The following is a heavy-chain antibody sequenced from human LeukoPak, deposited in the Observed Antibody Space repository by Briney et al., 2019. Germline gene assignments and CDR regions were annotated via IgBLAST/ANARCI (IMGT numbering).Heavy chain of an antibody. Sequence: GGSLRLCCAASGFSFSTYAMNWVRQAPGKGLEWVSSLTADGITIFYADSVRGRFTISRDNSKNTLFLQMDDLRAEDTALYYCAKDLLIGVIKNFDYWGQGTLVSVSP. J-gene: IGHJ4*02. D-gene: IGHD3-3*01. V-gene: IGHV3-23*01. CDR1: GFSFSTYA. CDR2: LTADGITI. CDR3: AKDLLIGVIKNFDY.